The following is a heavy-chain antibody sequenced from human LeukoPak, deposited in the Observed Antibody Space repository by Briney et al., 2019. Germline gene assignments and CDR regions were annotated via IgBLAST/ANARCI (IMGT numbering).Heavy chain of an antibody. D-gene: IGHD6-6*01. J-gene: IGHJ4*02. CDR2: ITPILGTG. V-gene: IGHV1-69*05. CDR1: GGTFRNYG. CDR3: ARPYSSSAHGGFDY. Sequence: SVKVSCKASGGTFRNYGINWVRQAPGQGLEWMGGITPILGTGNYAQNFQGRVTITTDESTNTAYMELSSLRSEDTAFYYCARPYSSSAHGGFDYWGQGTLVTVSS.